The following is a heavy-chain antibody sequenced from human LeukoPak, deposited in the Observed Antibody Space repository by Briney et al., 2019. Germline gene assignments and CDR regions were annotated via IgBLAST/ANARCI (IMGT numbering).Heavy chain of an antibody. CDR3: ARAEYYYGSGSPNDY. CDR1: AFTSSSYS. CDR2: ISSSGSYI. D-gene: IGHD3-10*01. J-gene: IGHJ4*02. Sequence: GGSLRLSCAASAFTSSSYSMNWVRQAPGKGLEWVSSISSSGSYIYYADSVKGRFTISRDNAKNSLYLQMNSLRAEDTAVYYCARAEYYYGSGSPNDYWGQGTLVTVSS. V-gene: IGHV3-21*04.